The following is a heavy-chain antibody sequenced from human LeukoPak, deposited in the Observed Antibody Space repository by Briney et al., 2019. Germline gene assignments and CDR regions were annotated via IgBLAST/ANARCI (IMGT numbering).Heavy chain of an antibody. CDR1: GGSISSSSYY. D-gene: IGHD3-10*01. CDR2: IYYSGST. J-gene: IGHJ3*02. CDR3: ARLTMVRGVRWAFDI. V-gene: IGHV4-39*07. Sequence: SETLSLTCTVSGGSISSSSYYWGWIRQPPGKGLEWIGSIYYSGSTYYNPSLKSRVTISVDTSKNQFSLKLSSVTAADTAVYYCARLTMVRGVRWAFDIWGQGTMVTVSS.